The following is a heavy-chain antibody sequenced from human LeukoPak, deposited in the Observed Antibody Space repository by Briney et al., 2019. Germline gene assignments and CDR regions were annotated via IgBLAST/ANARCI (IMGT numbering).Heavy chain of an antibody. CDR1: GFTFSSYA. CDR2: ISYDGSNI. Sequence: GGSLRLSCAASGFTFSSYAMDWVRQAPGKGLEWVAVISYDGSNIYYADPVKGRFTISRDSSKNTLYLQMNSLTSEDTSVYYCARNGGTYNDYYGMDVWGQGTTVTVSS. D-gene: IGHD1-26*01. V-gene: IGHV3-30*04. J-gene: IGHJ6*02. CDR3: ARNGGTYNDYYGMDV.